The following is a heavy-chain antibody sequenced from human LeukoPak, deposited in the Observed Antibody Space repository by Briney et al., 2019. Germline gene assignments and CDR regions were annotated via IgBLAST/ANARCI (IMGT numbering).Heavy chain of an antibody. CDR1: GFSFSSNY. CDR3: VGVETITMVRGASGDV. J-gene: IGHJ6*04. D-gene: IGHD3-10*01. CDR2: IRSGGRA. Sequence: GGCLRLSCAASGFSFSSNYMTWVRQASGKGLEWVSVIRSGGRAYYADSVQGRFTTSRDNSKNTLDLQMNSLSVDDTAVYYCVGVETITMVRGASGDVWGKGTMVTVSS. V-gene: IGHV3-66*02.